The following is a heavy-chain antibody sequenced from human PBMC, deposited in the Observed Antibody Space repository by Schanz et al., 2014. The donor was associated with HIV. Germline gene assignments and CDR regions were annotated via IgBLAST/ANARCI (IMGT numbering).Heavy chain of an antibody. CDR3: AREKDLGYSSTLGF. CDR1: GVSVSSVGYF. V-gene: IGHV4-31*02. J-gene: IGHJ4*02. Sequence: QVPLQESGPGLVRPSQTLSLSCSVSGVSVSSVGYFWAWIRLHPERGLESLGHIYSNTSTSSNPSLKGRLSISVDTSNNQFSLKMTSVTVADTAVYYCAREKDLGYSSTLGFWGQGTLVTVSS. CDR2: IYSNTST. D-gene: IGHD6-13*01.